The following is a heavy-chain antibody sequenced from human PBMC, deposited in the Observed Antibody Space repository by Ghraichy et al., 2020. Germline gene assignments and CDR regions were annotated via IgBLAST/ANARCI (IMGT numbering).Heavy chain of an antibody. CDR3: ARQGYCSSTSCPDWYFDL. J-gene: IGHJ2*01. CDR2: IYYSGST. Sequence: ESLNISCTVSGGSISSSSYYWGWIRQPPGKGLEWIGSIYYSGSTYYNPSLKSRVTISVDTSKNQFSLKLSSVTAADTAVYYCARQGYCSSTSCPDWYFDLWGRGTLVTVSS. V-gene: IGHV4-39*01. CDR1: GGSISSSSYY. D-gene: IGHD2-2*01.